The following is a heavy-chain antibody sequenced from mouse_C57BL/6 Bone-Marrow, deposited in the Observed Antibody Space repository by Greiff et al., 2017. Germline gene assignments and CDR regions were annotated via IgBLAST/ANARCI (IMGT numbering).Heavy chain of an antibody. CDR3: ARSPPYCYDSDYAMDY. CDR1: GYTFTSYW. CDR2: INPSNGGT. D-gene: IGHD1-1*01. Sequence: QVQLQQPGTELVKPGASVKLSCKASGYTFTSYWMHWVKQRPGQGLEWIGNINPSNGGTNYNEKFKSKATLTVDKSSSKAYMQLSSLTSEDSSVYYGARSPPYCYDSDYAMDYWGQGTSVTVSS. V-gene: IGHV1-53*01. J-gene: IGHJ4*01.